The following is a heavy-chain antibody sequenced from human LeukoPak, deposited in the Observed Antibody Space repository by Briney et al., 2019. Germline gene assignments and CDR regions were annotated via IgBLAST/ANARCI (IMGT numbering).Heavy chain of an antibody. CDR1: GYPFPSYG. D-gene: IGHD5-24*01. CDR3: ARSFPGINHYFDY. CDR2: ISPYNGNT. V-gene: IGHV1-18*01. J-gene: IGHJ4*02. Sequence: ASVKVSCKASGYPFPSYGINWVRQAPGQGLEWMGWISPYNGNTNYAQKFQGRVIMTTDTSTSTGYMELRSLISDDTAVYYCARSFPGINHYFDYWGQGTQVTVSS.